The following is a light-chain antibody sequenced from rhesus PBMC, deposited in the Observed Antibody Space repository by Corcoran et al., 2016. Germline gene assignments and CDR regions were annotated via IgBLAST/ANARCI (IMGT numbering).Light chain of an antibody. CDR3: LLYYICASV. CDR2: NTN. Sequence: AVVTQEPSLTVYPGGTVTLTCGSSTEAVNSGKYPHWFQQKPGQAPRGRIYNTNSKHSWTPARFSGSLAGGKAALTLSGAQPEDEADYSCLLYYICASVFGSGTKLTVL. CDR1: TEAVNSGKY. V-gene: IGLV7-76*01. J-gene: IGLJ6*01.